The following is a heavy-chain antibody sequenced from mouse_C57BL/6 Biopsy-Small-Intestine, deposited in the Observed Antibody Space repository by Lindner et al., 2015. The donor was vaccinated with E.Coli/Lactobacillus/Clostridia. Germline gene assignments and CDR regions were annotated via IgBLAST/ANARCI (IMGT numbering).Heavy chain of an antibody. V-gene: IGHV1-14*01. CDR2: INPYNDGT. Sequence: VQLQESGPELVKPGASVKMSCKASGYTFTSYVMHWVKQKPGQGLEWIGYINPYNDGTKYNEKFKGKATLTSDKSSSTAYMGLSSLTSEDSAVYYCARDYYSNYLYFDYWGQGTTLTVSS. J-gene: IGHJ2*01. D-gene: IGHD2-5*01. CDR3: ARDYYSNYLYFDY. CDR1: GYTFTSYV.